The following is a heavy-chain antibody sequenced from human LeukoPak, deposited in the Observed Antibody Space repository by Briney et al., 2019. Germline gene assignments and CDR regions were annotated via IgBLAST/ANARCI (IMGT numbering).Heavy chain of an antibody. CDR1: GYSFTTYW. V-gene: IGHV5-51*01. CDR3: ARRGSSSSDYYYGMDV. J-gene: IGHJ6*02. D-gene: IGHD6-6*01. CDR2: IYPDDSDT. Sequence: GESLKISCKGSGYSFTTYWIGWVRQMPGKGLEWMGIIYPDDSDTRYSPSFQGQVTISVDKSIGTAYLQWSSLKASDAAIYYCARRGSSSSDYYYGMDVWGQGTTVTVSS.